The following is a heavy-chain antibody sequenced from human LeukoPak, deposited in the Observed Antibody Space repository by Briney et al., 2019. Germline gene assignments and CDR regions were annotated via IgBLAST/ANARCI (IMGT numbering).Heavy chain of an antibody. CDR3: ARDPSTGEDY. CDR1: GFTFSNYA. D-gene: IGHD3-16*01. V-gene: IGHV3-21*01. Sequence: PGGSLRLSCAASGFTFSNYAMNWVRQAPGKGLEWVSSIGSSSSYIYYADSVKGRFTISRDNAKNSLYLQMNSLRAEDTAVYYCARDPSTGEDYWGQGTLVTVSS. J-gene: IGHJ4*02. CDR2: IGSSSSYI.